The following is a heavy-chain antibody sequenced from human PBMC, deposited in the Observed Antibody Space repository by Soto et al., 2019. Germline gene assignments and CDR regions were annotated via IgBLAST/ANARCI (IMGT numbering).Heavy chain of an antibody. CDR3: ARGLNTAAALDY. J-gene: IGHJ4*02. CDR2: IYHSGST. Sequence: QLQLQESGSGLVKPSQTLSLTCAVSGGSISSGGYPWSWIRQPPGKGLEWIGYIYHSGSTYYNPSLKSRVTISVDRSKNQFSLKLSSVTAADTAVYYCARGLNTAAALDYWGQGTLVTVSS. V-gene: IGHV4-30-2*01. D-gene: IGHD6-13*01. CDR1: GGSISSGGYP.